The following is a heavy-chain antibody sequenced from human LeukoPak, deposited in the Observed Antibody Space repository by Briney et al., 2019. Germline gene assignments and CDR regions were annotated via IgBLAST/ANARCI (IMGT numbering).Heavy chain of an antibody. Sequence: ASVKVSCKASGGTFSSYAISWVRQAPGQGLEWMGGIIPIFGTANYAQKFQGRVTITADESTTTAYMELRRLRSEDTVVYYGARVFESSSWNWFDPWGQGTLVTVYS. CDR2: IIPIFGTA. CDR1: GGTFSSYA. CDR3: ARVFESSSWNWFDP. V-gene: IGHV1-69*01. D-gene: IGHD6-13*01. J-gene: IGHJ5*02.